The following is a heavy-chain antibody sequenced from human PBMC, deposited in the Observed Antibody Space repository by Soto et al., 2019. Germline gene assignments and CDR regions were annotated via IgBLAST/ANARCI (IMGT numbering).Heavy chain of an antibody. CDR2: INPNSGGT. CDR1: GYTFTGYY. CDR3: AIAVAAAGALAD. J-gene: IGHJ4*02. Sequence: ASLKVSCKASGYTFTGYYMRCVRQAPGQGLEWMGWINPNSGGTNYAQKFQGRATMTRDTSISTAYMELSRLRSDDTAVYYCAIAVAAAGALADWGQGTLVTVSS. V-gene: IGHV1-2*02. D-gene: IGHD6-13*01.